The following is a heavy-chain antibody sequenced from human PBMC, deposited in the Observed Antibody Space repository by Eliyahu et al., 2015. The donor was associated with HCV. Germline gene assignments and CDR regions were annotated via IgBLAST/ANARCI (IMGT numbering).Heavy chain of an antibody. D-gene: IGHD3-22*01. CDR2: ISYDGSNK. J-gene: IGHJ4*02. V-gene: IGHV3-30-3*01. CDR3: ARGRQYNFDSSDYTDLPFFDY. Sequence: QVQLVESGGGVVQPGRSLRLSCAAXGFTXSSXXMHWVRQAPGKGLEWVAVISYDGSNKYYADSVKGRFTISRDNSKNTLYLQMNSLRAEDTAVYYCARGRQYNFDSSDYTDLPFFDYWGQGTLVTVSS. CDR1: GFTXSSXX.